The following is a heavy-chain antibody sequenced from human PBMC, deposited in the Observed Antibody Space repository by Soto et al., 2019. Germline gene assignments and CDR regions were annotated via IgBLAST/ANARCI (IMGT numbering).Heavy chain of an antibody. V-gene: IGHV1-18*01. CDR2: ISAYNGNT. J-gene: IGHJ4*02. Sequence: ASVKVSCKASGYTFTSYGISWVRQAPGQGLEWMGWISAYNGNTNYAQKLQGRVTMTTDTSTSTAYMELRSLRSDDKAVYYCARVSYEITIFGVVIISTIDYWGQGTLVTVSS. CDR1: GYTFTSYG. CDR3: ARVSYEITIFGVVIISTIDY. D-gene: IGHD3-3*01.